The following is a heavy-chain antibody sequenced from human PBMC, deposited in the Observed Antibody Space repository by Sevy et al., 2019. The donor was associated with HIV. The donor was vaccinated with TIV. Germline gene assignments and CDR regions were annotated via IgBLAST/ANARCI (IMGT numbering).Heavy chain of an antibody. D-gene: IGHD3-3*01. CDR2: LYYSGST. CDR3: ARHNKHYDFWSDLNWFDP. V-gene: IGHV4-59*08. J-gene: IGHJ5*02. Sequence: SETLSLTCTVSGGSISSYYWSWIRQPPGKGLEWIGYLYYSGSTNYNPSLKSRVTISVDTSKNQFSLKLSSVTAADTAVYYCARHNKHYDFWSDLNWFDPWGQGTLVTVSS. CDR1: GGSISSYY.